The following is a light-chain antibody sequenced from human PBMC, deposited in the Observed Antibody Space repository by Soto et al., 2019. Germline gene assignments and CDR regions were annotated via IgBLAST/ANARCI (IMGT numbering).Light chain of an antibody. CDR2: GPS. Sequence: EVVLTQSPGTLSLSPGESATLSCRASQSVRGNYFAWYQQRPGQAPRLLVYGPSVRAAGIADRFRGSGSRTDFNLAITGVETDDFGVYYCYQFGMSPSSFGPGTTLDIK. V-gene: IGKV3-20*01. CDR1: QSVRGNY. CDR3: YQFGMSPSS. J-gene: IGKJ3*01.